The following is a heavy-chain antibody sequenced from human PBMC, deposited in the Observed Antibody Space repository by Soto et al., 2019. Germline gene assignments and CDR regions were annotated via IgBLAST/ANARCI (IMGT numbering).Heavy chain of an antibody. D-gene: IGHD6-19*01. CDR1: GGSISGYY. Sequence: PSEALSVTCTVSGGSISGYYWTWIRQPPGKGLEWIGYIFYSGNTNYNPSLRSRVTISVDTSKNQFSLKVNSVTTADTAMYYCARVGSSGWSPDYWGQGTLFTVSS. V-gene: IGHV4-59*01. CDR2: IFYSGNT. J-gene: IGHJ4*02. CDR3: ARVGSSGWSPDY.